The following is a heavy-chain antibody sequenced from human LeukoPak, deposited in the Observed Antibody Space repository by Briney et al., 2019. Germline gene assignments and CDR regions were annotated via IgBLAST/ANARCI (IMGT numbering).Heavy chain of an antibody. Sequence: SETLSLTCAVYGGSFSGYYWCWIRQPPGKGLEWIGEINHSGRTNYNPSLKSRVTISVDTSKNQFSLKLSSVTAADTAVYYCARGTGYGCFDYWGQGTLVTVSS. D-gene: IGHD5-18*01. CDR3: ARGTGYGCFDY. CDR2: INHSGRT. J-gene: IGHJ4*02. V-gene: IGHV4-34*01. CDR1: GGSFSGYY.